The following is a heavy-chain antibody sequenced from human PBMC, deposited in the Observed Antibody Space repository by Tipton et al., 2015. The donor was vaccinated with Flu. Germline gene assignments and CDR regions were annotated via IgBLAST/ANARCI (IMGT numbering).Heavy chain of an antibody. Sequence: TLSLTCAVYGGSFSGYYWSWIRQPPGKGLEWIGEINHSGSTNYNPSLKSRVTISVDTSKNQFSLKLSSVTAADTAVYYCAREVWATVTTFYYYYYGMDVWGQGTTVTVSS. CDR2: INHSGST. CDR3: AREVWATVTTFYYYYYGMDV. CDR1: GGSFSGYY. J-gene: IGHJ6*02. D-gene: IGHD4-17*01. V-gene: IGHV4-34*01.